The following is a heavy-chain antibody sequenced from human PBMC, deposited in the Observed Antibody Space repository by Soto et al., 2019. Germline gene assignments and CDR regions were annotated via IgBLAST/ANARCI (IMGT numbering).Heavy chain of an antibody. CDR2: ISGGGDGT. CDR1: GFPFGNYA. Sequence: GGSLRLSCTASGFPFGNYAMYWVRQAPGKGLEWVSGISGGGDGTNYAASVKGRFTISRDNAKNSLYLQMNSLRAEDTAVYYCARDRGYTGHTDYYYAMDVWVRGTTVTVSS. V-gene: IGHV3-23*01. J-gene: IGHJ6*02. CDR3: ARDRGYTGHTDYYYAMDV. D-gene: IGHD5-18*01.